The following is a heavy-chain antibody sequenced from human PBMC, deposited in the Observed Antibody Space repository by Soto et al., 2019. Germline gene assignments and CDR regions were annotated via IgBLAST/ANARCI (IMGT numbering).Heavy chain of an antibody. D-gene: IGHD2-2*01. CDR3: AKDREATTSCYDLDY. V-gene: IGHV3-23*01. CDR2: ISGSGGST. CDR1: GFTFSSYA. J-gene: IGHJ4*02. Sequence: GGSLRLSCAASGFTFSSYAMSWVRQPPGKGLEWVSGISGSGGSTYYADSVKGRFTISRDNSKNTLYLQMNSLRAEDTAVYYCAKDREATTSCYDLDYWGQGTLVTAPQ.